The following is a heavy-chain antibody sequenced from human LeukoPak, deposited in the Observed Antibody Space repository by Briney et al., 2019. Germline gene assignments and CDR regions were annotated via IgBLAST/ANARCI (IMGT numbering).Heavy chain of an antibody. D-gene: IGHD3-10*01. V-gene: IGHV4-59*01. CDR2: IYYSGST. J-gene: IGHJ4*02. Sequence: SETLSLTCTVSGGSISSYYWSWIRQPPGKGLEWNGYIYYSGSTNYNPSLKSRVTISVDTSKNQFSLKLSSVTAADTAVYYCAASPYYGSGSYYEAPFDYWGQRTLVTVSS. CDR3: AASPYYGSGSYYEAPFDY. CDR1: GGSISSYY.